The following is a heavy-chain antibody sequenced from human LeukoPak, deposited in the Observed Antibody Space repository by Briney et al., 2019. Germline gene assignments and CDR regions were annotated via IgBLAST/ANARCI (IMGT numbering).Heavy chain of an antibody. V-gene: IGHV3-53*01. J-gene: IGHJ4*02. D-gene: IGHD5-12*01. CDR1: GFIVSLNY. CDR2: FYSGGAT. Sequence: GGSLRLSCAASGFIVSLNYISWGCKGPAPGLEWVSSFYSGGATHYADPVKGRFTISRDISENTVYLQMNSLTAEDTAVYYCAKAVRGYAPHLYYFDYWGQGTRVTVSS. CDR3: AKAVRGYAPHLYYFDY.